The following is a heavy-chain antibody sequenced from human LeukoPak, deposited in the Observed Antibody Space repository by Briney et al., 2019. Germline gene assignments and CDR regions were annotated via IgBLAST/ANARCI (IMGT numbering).Heavy chain of an antibody. V-gene: IGHV3-23*01. CDR2: ISGGGGTT. Sequence: GGSLRLSCAASGFTFSSYVMSWVRQAPGKGLERVSSISGGGGTTYYADSVKGRFTISRDNSRNTLYLQMNSLRAEDTAIFYCAKGNPYCVPGNCAFDIWGRGTVVTVSS. J-gene: IGHJ3*02. CDR1: GFTFSSYV. D-gene: IGHD3-10*02. CDR3: AKGNPYCVPGNCAFDI.